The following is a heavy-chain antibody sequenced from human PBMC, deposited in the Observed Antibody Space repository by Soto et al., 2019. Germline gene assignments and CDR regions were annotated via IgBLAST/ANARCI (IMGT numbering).Heavy chain of an antibody. V-gene: IGHV4-59*01. CDR3: ARDAYSSGSLDY. CDR1: DGNISDYY. D-gene: IGHD1-26*01. CDR2: IYYSGST. J-gene: IGHJ4*02. Sequence: PSVLQSHTYTVFDGNISDYYWRWIRQPPGKGLEWIGYIYYSGSTNYNPSLKSRVTISVDTSKNQFSLKLSSVTAADTAVYYCARDAYSSGSLDYWGQGILVTVS.